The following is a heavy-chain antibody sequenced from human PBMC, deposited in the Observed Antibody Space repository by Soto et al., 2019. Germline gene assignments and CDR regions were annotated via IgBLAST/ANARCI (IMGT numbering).Heavy chain of an antibody. Sequence: PSETRSLTCNVSGASVSNGYWSWIRQPPGKGLEWIGFMYFGGSFNYNPSLTSRATISVETSKNQFSLKLRSVTAADTAVYYCARGGHDYGDVYYYYGMDVWGQGTTVTVSS. CDR3: ARGGHDYGDVYYYYGMDV. D-gene: IGHD4-17*01. V-gene: IGHV4-59*02. CDR2: MYFGGSF. J-gene: IGHJ6*02. CDR1: GASVSNGY.